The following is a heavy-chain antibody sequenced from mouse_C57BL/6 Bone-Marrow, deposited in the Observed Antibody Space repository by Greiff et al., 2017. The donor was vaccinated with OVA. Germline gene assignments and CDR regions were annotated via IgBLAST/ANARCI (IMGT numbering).Heavy chain of an antibody. V-gene: IGHV1-15*01. CDR3: TRDTTVVGRDFDY. J-gene: IGHJ2*01. CDR2: IDPETGGT. CDR1: GYTFTDYE. Sequence: VQLQQSGAELVRPGASVTLSCKASGYTFTDYEMHWVKQTPVHGLEWIGAIDPETGGTAYNQKFKGKAILTADKSSSTAYMELRSLTSEDSAVYDCTRDTTVVGRDFDYWGQGTTLTVSS. D-gene: IGHD1-1*01.